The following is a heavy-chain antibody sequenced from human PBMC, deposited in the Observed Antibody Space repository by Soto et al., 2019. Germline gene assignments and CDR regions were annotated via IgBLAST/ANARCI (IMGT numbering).Heavy chain of an antibody. CDR1: GCSISSYY. J-gene: IGHJ4*02. V-gene: IGHV4-59*01. CDR2: IYYSGST. D-gene: IGHD6-19*01. CDR3: ARSSSGWYPHYFDY. Sequence: PFVTLSLTCTVSGCSISSYYWSWIRQPPGKGLEWIGYIYYSGSTNYNPSLKSRVTISVDTSKNQFSLKLSSVTAADTAVYYCARSSSGWYPHYFDYWGQGTLVTVSS.